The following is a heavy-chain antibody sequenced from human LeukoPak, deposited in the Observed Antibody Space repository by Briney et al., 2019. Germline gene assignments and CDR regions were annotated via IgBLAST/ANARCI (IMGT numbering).Heavy chain of an antibody. J-gene: IGHJ6*02. CDR1: GGSFSGYY. V-gene: IGHV4-59*01. Sequence: PSETLSLTCAVYGGSFSGYYWSWIRQPPGKGLEWIGYIYYSGSTNYNPSLKSRVTISVDTSKNQFSLKLSSVTAADTAVYYCARDLSLGEYHLYGMDVWGQGTTVTVSS. CDR2: IYYSGST. CDR3: ARDLSLGEYHLYGMDV. D-gene: IGHD3-16*01.